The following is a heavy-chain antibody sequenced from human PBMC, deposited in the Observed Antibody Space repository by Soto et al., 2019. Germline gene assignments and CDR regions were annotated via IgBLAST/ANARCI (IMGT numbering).Heavy chain of an antibody. CDR1: GYTFTGYY. Sequence: ASVKVSCKASGYTFTGYYMHWVRQAPGQGLERMGWINPNSGGTNYAQKFQGWVTMTRDTSISTAYMELSRLRSDDTAVYYCARGLGIAAAGHLYWFDPWGQGTLVPVSS. J-gene: IGHJ5*02. CDR2: INPNSGGT. CDR3: ARGLGIAAAGHLYWFDP. V-gene: IGHV1-2*04. D-gene: IGHD6-13*01.